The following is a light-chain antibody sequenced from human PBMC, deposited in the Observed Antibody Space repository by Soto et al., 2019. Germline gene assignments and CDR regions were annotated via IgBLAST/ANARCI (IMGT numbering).Light chain of an antibody. V-gene: IGKV1-9*01. J-gene: IGKJ3*01. CDR2: GAS. Sequence: DIQLTQSPSFLSASVGDRVTITCRASQGISSYLAWYQQRPGEPPELLIYGASTLQSGVASRFSGSGSGPEFTLTISSLQPEDFATYFCQQLNSFPPVFTFGPGTTGDNK. CDR3: QQLNSFPPVFT. CDR1: QGISSY.